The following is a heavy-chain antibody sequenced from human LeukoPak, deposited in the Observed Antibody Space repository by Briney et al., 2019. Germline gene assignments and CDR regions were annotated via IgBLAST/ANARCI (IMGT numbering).Heavy chain of an antibody. V-gene: IGHV3-23*01. D-gene: IGHD4-23*01. CDR1: GFTFDTYA. Sequence: GGSLRLSCAASGFTFDTYAISWGRQAPGKGLEWVASVSGGLGATYYSDSVRGRFTISRDNAKNSLYLQMNSLRAEDTAVYYCARDYLKVGSLRRLFYMDVWGKGTTVTVSS. CDR2: VSGGLGAT. J-gene: IGHJ6*03. CDR3: ARDYLKVGSLRRLFYMDV.